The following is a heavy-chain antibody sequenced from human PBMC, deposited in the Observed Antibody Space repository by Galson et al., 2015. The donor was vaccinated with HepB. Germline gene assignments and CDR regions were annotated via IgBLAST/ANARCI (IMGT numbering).Heavy chain of an antibody. CDR1: GGSFSGYY. CDR2: IYYSGST. J-gene: IGHJ3*02. V-gene: IGHV4-59*01. Sequence: SETLSLTCAVYGGSFSGYYWSWIRQPPGKGLEWIGYIYYSGSTNYNPSLKSRVTISVDTSKNQFSLKLSSVTAADTAVYYCASPNGGGAYAFDIWGQGTMVTVSS. CDR3: ASPNGGGAYAFDI. D-gene: IGHD7-27*01.